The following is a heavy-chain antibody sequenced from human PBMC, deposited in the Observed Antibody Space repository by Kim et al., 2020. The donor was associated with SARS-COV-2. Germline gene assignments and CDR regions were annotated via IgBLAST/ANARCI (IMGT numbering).Heavy chain of an antibody. CDR1: GFTFSSFW. CDR2: INGDGSST. V-gene: IGHV3-74*01. D-gene: IGHD2-2*01. J-gene: IGHJ4*02. CDR3: AKRDCTTASCHFYYFDY. Sequence: GGSLRLSCAASGFTFSSFWMHWVRQVPGKGLVWVSGINGDGSSTNYADSVKGRFTISRDNAKNTLYLQMNSLRADDTAIYYCAKRDCTTASCHFYYFDYWGQRSLVTVSS.